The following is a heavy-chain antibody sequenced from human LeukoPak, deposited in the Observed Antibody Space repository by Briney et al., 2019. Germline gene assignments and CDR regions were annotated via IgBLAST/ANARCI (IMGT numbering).Heavy chain of an antibody. Sequence: SGPTLVKPTETLTLTCTVSGFSLITSGMSVGWIRQPPGKALEWLALIDWDDEKRYSPSLRGRLTISRDTSKNQVVLSMTNMDPVDTATYYCARSGYDFWSDYYRVYFNSWGQGTLVTVSS. D-gene: IGHD3-3*01. CDR3: ARSGYDFWSDYYRVYFNS. CDR1: GFSLITSGMS. J-gene: IGHJ4*02. V-gene: IGHV2-5*02. CDR2: IDWDDEK.